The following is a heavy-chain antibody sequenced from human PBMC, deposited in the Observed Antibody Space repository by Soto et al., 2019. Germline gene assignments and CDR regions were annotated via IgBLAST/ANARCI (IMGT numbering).Heavy chain of an antibody. CDR3: ARGSWLDY. V-gene: IGHV6-1*01. CDR2: TYYRSKWYN. D-gene: IGHD2-15*01. J-gene: IGHJ4*02. CDR1: GDSVSSNSAT. Sequence: QVQLQQSGPVLVKPSQTLSLTCAISGDSVSSNSATWNWIRQSPSRGLEWLGRTYYRSKWYNDYAVSVKSRITINPHTSKNQSSLHLYSVTPEDTGVYYCARGSWLDYWGQGTLVTVSS.